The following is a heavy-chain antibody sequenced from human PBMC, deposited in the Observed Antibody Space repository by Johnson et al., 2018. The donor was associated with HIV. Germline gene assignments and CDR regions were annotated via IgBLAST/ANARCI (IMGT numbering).Heavy chain of an antibody. V-gene: IGHV3-64*01. CDR3: ARRARDTSTWLGGSLNAFDI. D-gene: IGHD6-13*01. CDR2: ISSNGGST. J-gene: IGHJ3*02. Sequence: VQLVESGGGVVQPGRSLRLSCAASGFTFSSYGIHWVRQAPGKGLEYVSAISSNGGSTYYANSVKGRFTISRDNSRNTLYLQMNSLRAEDTAVYYCARRARDTSTWLGGSLNAFDIWGQGTMVTVSS. CDR1: GFTFSSYG.